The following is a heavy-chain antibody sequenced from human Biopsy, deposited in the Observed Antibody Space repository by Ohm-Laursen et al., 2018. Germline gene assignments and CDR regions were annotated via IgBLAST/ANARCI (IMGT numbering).Heavy chain of an antibody. CDR1: SYTFTDYN. CDR3: ARDPLNGHKHFDY. CDR2: VNCKTGAT. J-gene: IGHJ4*02. V-gene: IGHV1-2*02. D-gene: IGHD2-8*01. Sequence: ATVKISCKASSYTFTDYNIHWMRQAPGQGLEWLGYVNCKTGATNYAQKFQGTVTMTRDTSISTAYLALGSLRSADTAIYYCARDPLNGHKHFDYWGQGSLVTVSS.